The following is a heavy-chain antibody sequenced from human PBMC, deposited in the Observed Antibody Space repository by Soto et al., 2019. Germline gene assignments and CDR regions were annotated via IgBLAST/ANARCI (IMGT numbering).Heavy chain of an antibody. CDR2: IYNSGST. V-gene: IGHV4-39*01. J-gene: IGHJ5*02. CDR1: GGSISSRSYY. Sequence: QLQLQESGPGLVKPSETLSLTCTVSGGSISSRSYYWGWIRQPPGKGLEWIGTIYNSGSTYYNPSLNSRVAKSVDTSKNQSSLKLSSVTAADTAVYYCATSLYISRWEGWFDPWGQGTLVTVSS. D-gene: IGHD6-13*01. CDR3: ATSLYISRWEGWFDP.